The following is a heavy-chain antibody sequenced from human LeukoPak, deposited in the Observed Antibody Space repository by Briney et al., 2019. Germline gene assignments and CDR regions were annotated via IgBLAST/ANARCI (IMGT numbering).Heavy chain of an antibody. J-gene: IGHJ4*02. Sequence: SETLSLTCAVYGGSFSGYYWSWIRQPPGKGLEWIGEINHSGSTNYNPSLKSRVTISVDKSKNQFSLKLSSVTAADTAVYYCARRMRAAKGYDYWGQGTLVTVSS. V-gene: IGHV4-34*01. CDR3: ARRMRAAKGYDY. CDR1: GGSFSGYY. CDR2: INHSGST. D-gene: IGHD6-13*01.